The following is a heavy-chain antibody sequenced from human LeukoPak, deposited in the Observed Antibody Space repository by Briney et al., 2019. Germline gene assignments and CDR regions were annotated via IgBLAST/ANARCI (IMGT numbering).Heavy chain of an antibody. CDR2: IIPIFGMA. Sequence: TSVNVSCLASGGTLSSYPISRVGQAPAQRLEWMGGIIPIFGMANYAQKFQRRVTITADKSTSTAYMELSSPSSEDTAVYYCEGGGYDSNYYYYGMDVWGQGTTVTVSS. J-gene: IGHJ6*02. CDR1: GGTLSSYP. CDR3: EGGGYDSNYYYYGMDV. D-gene: IGHD5-12*01. V-gene: IGHV1-69*10.